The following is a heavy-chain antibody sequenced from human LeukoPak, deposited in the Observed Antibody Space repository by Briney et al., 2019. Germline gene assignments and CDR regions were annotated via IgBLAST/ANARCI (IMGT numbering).Heavy chain of an antibody. V-gene: IGHV1-2*02. CDR3: ARDFDYYASRGYDDFDI. Sequence: ASVKVSCKASGYTFTGYYMHWVRQAPGQGLEWMGWINPNSGGTNYVQKFQGRVTMTRDTSISTAYMELSRLRSDDTAVYYCARDFDYYASRGYDDFDIWGQGTMVTVSS. J-gene: IGHJ3*02. CDR1: GYTFTGYY. D-gene: IGHD3-22*01. CDR2: INPNSGGT.